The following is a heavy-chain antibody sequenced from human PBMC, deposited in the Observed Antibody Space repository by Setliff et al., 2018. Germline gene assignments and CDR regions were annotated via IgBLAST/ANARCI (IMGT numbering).Heavy chain of an antibody. Sequence: SETLSLTCTVSGGSISSHYWSWIRQPPGKGLEWIGYIYYSGSTNYNPSLKSRVTISVDTSKNQFSLKLSSVTAADTAVYYCARAVSYYDFWSGYYSDGWFDPWGQGTLVTAPQ. CDR1: GGSISSHY. V-gene: IGHV4-59*11. CDR2: IYYSGST. J-gene: IGHJ5*02. D-gene: IGHD3-3*01. CDR3: ARAVSYYDFWSGYYSDGWFDP.